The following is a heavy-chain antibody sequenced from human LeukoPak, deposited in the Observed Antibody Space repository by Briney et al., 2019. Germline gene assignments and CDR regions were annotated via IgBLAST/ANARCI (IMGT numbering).Heavy chain of an antibody. CDR2: ISGSST. D-gene: IGHD5-24*01. CDR3: AMDSSWLPLKFDY. CDR1: GFTFSSYA. J-gene: IGHJ4*02. Sequence: GGSLRLSCAASGFTFSSYAMSWVRQAPGKGLEWVSSISGSSTYYADSVKGRFTISRDNSKNTLYLQMNSLRAEDTAVYYCAMDSSWLPLKFDYWGQGTLVTVST. V-gene: IGHV3-23*01.